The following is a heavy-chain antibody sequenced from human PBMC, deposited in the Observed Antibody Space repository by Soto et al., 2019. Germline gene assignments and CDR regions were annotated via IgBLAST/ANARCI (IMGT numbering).Heavy chain of an antibody. CDR1: GGSISGYY. CDR2: IYYGGTT. Sequence: SETLSLTCTVPGGSISGYYWIWMRQPPGKGLEWIGYIYYGGTTRYNPSLESRVTVSLETSKSQFSLTLSSVTASDTAVYYCARLGFYYQSLDPWGHGTLVTVSS. J-gene: IGHJ5*02. D-gene: IGHD2-2*01. V-gene: IGHV4-59*08. CDR3: ARLGFYYQSLDP.